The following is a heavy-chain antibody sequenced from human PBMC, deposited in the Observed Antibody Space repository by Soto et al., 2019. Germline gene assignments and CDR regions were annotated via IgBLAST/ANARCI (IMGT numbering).Heavy chain of an antibody. V-gene: IGHV4-39*01. CDR3: ASQNAGYCSSSSCYAVDY. CDR2: IYYSGGT. J-gene: IGHJ4*02. CDR1: GGSITSSTYY. Sequence: QLQLQESGPGLVKPSETLSLTCTVSGGSITSSTYYWGWIRQPPGKGLEWIGSIYYSGGTYYNPSLKSRVTISVDRSKNQFSLKLSSVTAADTAVYYCASQNAGYCSSSSCYAVDYWGQGTLVTVSS. D-gene: IGHD2-2*03.